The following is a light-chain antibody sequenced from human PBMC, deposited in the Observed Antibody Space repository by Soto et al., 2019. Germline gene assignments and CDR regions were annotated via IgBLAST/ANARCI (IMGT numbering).Light chain of an antibody. Sequence: QSALTQPASVSGSPGQSITISCTGTSSDVGSYNLVSWYQQHPGKAPKVMIYEGSKRPSGVSNRFSGSKSGNTASLTISGLQAEDEADYYCCSYVGSYVFGTGTKLTVL. CDR1: SSDVGSYNL. CDR3: CSYVGSYV. CDR2: EGS. V-gene: IGLV2-23*01. J-gene: IGLJ1*01.